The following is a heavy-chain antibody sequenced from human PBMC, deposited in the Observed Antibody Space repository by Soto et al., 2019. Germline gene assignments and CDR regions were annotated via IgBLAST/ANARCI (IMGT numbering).Heavy chain of an antibody. V-gene: IGHV1-3*01. Sequence: QVQLVQSGAEVKKPGASVKVSCKASGFTFTTFAMHWVRQAPGQTLEWMGWISAGNGNPKYSQKFQGRVTITRDTSASTAYMELSSVRSEDTAVYSFARVLLGSGIYYNAFDYWGQGTLVTVSS. CDR1: GFTFTTFA. CDR2: ISAGNGNP. CDR3: ARVLLGSGIYYNAFDY. D-gene: IGHD3-10*01. J-gene: IGHJ4*02.